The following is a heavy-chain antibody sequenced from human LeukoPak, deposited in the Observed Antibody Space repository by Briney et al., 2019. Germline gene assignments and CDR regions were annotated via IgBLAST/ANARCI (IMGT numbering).Heavy chain of an antibody. CDR2: IIPIFGTA. CDR3: ARGLLVHKRHYYYYYMDV. J-gene: IGHJ6*03. Sequence: SVKVSCKASGGTFSSYAISWVRQAPGRGLEWMGGIIPIFGTANYAQKFQGRVTITTDESTSTAYMELSSLRSEDTAVYYCARGLLVHKRHYYYYYMDVWGKGTTVTVSS. V-gene: IGHV1-69*05. CDR1: GGTFSSYA. D-gene: IGHD2-21*01.